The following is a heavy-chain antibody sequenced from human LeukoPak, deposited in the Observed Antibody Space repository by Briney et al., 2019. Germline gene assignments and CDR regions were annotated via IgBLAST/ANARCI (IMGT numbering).Heavy chain of an antibody. Sequence: GGSLRLSCAASGFTVSSNYMSWVRQAPGKGLEWVSVIHSGGSTYYADSVKGRFTISRDNSKNTLYLQMNSLRAEDTAVYYCARAEYSSSWDPGDYYYYMDVWGKGTTVTVSS. CDR1: GFTVSSNY. J-gene: IGHJ6*03. CDR3: ARAEYSSSWDPGDYYYYMDV. CDR2: IHSGGST. D-gene: IGHD6-13*01. V-gene: IGHV3-53*01.